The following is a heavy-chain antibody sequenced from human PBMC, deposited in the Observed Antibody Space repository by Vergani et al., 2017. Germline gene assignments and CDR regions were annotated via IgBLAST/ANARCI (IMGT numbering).Heavy chain of an antibody. J-gene: IGHJ6*02. Sequence: QVQLQESGPGLVKPSQTLSLSCTVSGCSISSGSYFWSWIRQPAGKGLEWIGRIHTSGSTSYNPSLKSRVIVSVDTSKNQFSLKLSSVTAADTAVYYCAREGSMATISFYYALDVWGQGTMVTVSS. V-gene: IGHV4-61*02. CDR2: IHTSGST. CDR1: GCSISSGSYF. D-gene: IGHD5-24*01. CDR3: AREGSMATISFYYALDV.